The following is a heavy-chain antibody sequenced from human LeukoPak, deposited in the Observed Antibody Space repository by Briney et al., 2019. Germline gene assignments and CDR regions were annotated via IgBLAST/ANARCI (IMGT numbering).Heavy chain of an antibody. V-gene: IGHV4-39*01. CDR1: GGSISSSSYY. D-gene: IGHD3-10*01. J-gene: IGHJ4*02. Sequence: SETLSLTCTVSGGSISSSSYYWGWIRQPPGKGLEWIGSIYYSGSTYYNPSLKSRVTISVDTSKNQFSLKLSSVTAADTAVYYCAYLSWFGERYFDYWGQGTLVTVSS. CDR3: AYLSWFGERYFDY. CDR2: IYYSGST.